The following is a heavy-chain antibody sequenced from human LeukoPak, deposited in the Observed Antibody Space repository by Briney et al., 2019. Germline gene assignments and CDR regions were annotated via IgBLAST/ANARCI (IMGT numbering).Heavy chain of an antibody. Sequence: ASVKVSCKASGYPFIGNYIHWVRQAPGQGLEWMGWMNPNSGNTGYAQKFQGRVTMTRNTSISTAYMELSSLRSEDTAVYYCARENRGVASAPDYWGQGTLVTVSS. CDR3: ARENRGVASAPDY. D-gene: IGHD3-10*01. CDR1: GYPFIGNY. V-gene: IGHV1-8*01. J-gene: IGHJ4*02. CDR2: MNPNSGNT.